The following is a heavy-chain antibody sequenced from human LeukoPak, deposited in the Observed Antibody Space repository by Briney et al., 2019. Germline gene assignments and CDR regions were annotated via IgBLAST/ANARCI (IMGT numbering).Heavy chain of an antibody. V-gene: IGHV3-33*01. CDR2: IWYDGSNK. CDR3: ASSAKAPRRYYYYGMDV. J-gene: IGHJ6*02. CDR1: GFTFSSYG. D-gene: IGHD2-15*01. Sequence: PGRSLRLSCAASGFTFSSYGMHWVRQAPGKGLEWVAVIWYDGSNKYYADSVKGRFTISRDNSKNTLYLQMNSLRAEDTAVYYCASSAKAPRRYYYYGMDVWGQGTTVTVSS.